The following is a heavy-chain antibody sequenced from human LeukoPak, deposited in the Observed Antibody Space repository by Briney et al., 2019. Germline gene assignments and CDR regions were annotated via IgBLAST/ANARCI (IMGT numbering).Heavy chain of an antibody. V-gene: IGHV3-23*01. D-gene: IGHD3-3*01. Sequence: GGSLRLSCAASGFTFSSYAMSWVRQAPGKGLEWVSAISGRGGSTYYADSVKGRFTISRDNSKNTLYLQMNSLRAEDTAVYYCANSYDFWSGYYPKADYWGQGTLVTVSS. CDR2: ISGRGGST. J-gene: IGHJ4*02. CDR3: ANSYDFWSGYYPKADY. CDR1: GFTFSSYA.